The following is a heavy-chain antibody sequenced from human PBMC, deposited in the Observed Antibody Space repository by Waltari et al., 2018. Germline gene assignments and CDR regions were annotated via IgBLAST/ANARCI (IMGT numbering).Heavy chain of an antibody. D-gene: IGHD1-7*01. V-gene: IGHV3-48*03. J-gene: IGHJ4*02. CDR2: ISTSGSNI. CDR3: ARSRYNWNYGDFDY. CDR1: GFTFSSYE. Sequence: EVQLVESGGGLVQPGGSLRLSCAASGFTFSSYEMNWVRQAPGKGLEWVSYISTSGSNIYYADAVKGRFTISIDNAKNSLYLQMNSLRAEDTAVYYCARSRYNWNYGDFDYWGQGTLVTVSS.